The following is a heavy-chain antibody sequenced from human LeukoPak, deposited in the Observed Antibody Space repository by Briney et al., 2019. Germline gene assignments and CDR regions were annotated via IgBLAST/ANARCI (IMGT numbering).Heavy chain of an antibody. CDR1: GFTVSSNY. CDR3: AREVGWFDS. V-gene: IGHV3-53*01. J-gene: IGHJ5*01. Sequence: GGSLRLSCAASGFTVSSNYMSWVRQAPGKGLEWVSVIYTGGNTYYADSVKGRFTISRENSKNTLYLQMNSLRAEDAAIYYCAREVGWFDSWGQGTLVTVSS. D-gene: IGHD1-26*01. CDR2: IYTGGNT.